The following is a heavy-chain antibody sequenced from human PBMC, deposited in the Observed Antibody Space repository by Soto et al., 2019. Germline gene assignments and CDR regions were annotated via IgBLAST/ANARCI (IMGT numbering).Heavy chain of an antibody. J-gene: IGHJ5*02. CDR1: GYTFTSYA. V-gene: IGHV1-3*01. D-gene: IGHD6-6*01. CDR2: INAGNGNT. Sequence: ASVKVSCKASGYTFTSYAMHWVRQAPGQRLEWMGWINAGNGNTKYSQKFQGRVTITRDTSASTAYMELSSLRSEDTAVYYCARGTEYSSSSFSTYNWFDPWGQGTLVPVSS. CDR3: ARGTEYSSSSFSTYNWFDP.